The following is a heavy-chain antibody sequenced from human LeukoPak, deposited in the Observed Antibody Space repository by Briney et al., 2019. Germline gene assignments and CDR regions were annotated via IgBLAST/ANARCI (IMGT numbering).Heavy chain of an antibody. CDR2: IKSKGDGETT. CDR1: GFTFTNGW. D-gene: IGHD3-10*01. Sequence: GGSLRLSCAASGFTFTNGWMTWVRQAPGKGLEWVGRIKSKGDGETTDYGAPVKGRFTMSRDDSKATLYLQMNFLQAADTAVYYCATDLGLTMIRGVIVHWGQGALVIVSS. J-gene: IGHJ4*02. V-gene: IGHV3-15*01. CDR3: ATDLGLTMIRGVIVH.